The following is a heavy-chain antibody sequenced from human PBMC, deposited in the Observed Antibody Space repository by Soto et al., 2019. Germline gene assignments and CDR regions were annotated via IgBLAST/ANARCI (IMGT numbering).Heavy chain of an antibody. V-gene: IGHV3-23*01. D-gene: IGHD3-9*01. CDR1: GFTFSSYA. J-gene: IGHJ3*02. CDR2: ISGSGGST. Sequence: EVQLLESGGGLVQPGGSLRLSCEASGFTFSSYAMSWVRQAPGKGLEWVSAISGSGGSTYYADSVKGRFTISRDNSKNTLYLQMNSLRAEDTAVYYCAKDPPTYYDIFLDAFDIWGQGTMVTVSS. CDR3: AKDPPTYYDIFLDAFDI.